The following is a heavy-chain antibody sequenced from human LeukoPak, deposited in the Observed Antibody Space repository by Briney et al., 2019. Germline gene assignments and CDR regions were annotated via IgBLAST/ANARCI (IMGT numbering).Heavy chain of an antibody. CDR1: GFTFSNYW. D-gene: IGHD3-3*01. V-gene: IGHV3-9*01. CDR2: ISWNSGRI. Sequence: GGSLRLSCGASGFTFSNYWMTWVRQAPGKGLEWVSGISWNSGRIGYADSVKGRFTISRDNAKNSLYLQMNSLRAEDTAVYYCTWGGSGYYAYWGQGTPVTVSS. J-gene: IGHJ4*02. CDR3: TWGGSGYYAY.